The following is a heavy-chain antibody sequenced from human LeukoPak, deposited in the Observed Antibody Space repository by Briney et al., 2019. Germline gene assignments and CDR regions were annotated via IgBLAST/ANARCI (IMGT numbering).Heavy chain of an antibody. D-gene: IGHD6-19*01. CDR2: IRYDGSIK. CDR1: GFTFSSYA. J-gene: IGHJ4*02. CDR3: AKGIAVAGTELAD. Sequence: GGSLRLSCAASGFTFSSYAMHWVRQAPGKGLEWVSFIRYDGSIKYYADSVEGRFTISRDNSKNTLYLQMNSLRVDDTAVYYCAKGIAVAGTELADWGQGTLVTVSP. V-gene: IGHV3-30*02.